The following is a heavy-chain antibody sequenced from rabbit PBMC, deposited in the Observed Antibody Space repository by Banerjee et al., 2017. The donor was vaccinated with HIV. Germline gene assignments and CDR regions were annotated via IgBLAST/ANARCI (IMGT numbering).Heavy chain of an antibody. CDR2: IHTSTGST. D-gene: IGHD6-1*01. Sequence: QQQLEESGGGLVKPGGTLTLTCTASGSDISSYSMCWVRQAPGKGLELIACIHTSTGSTAYASWVNGRFTISRSTSLNTVDLKMTSLTAADTATYFCATKKAGYAGDGYATAFDPWGPGTLVTVS. CDR3: ATKKAGYAGDGYATAFDP. CDR1: GSDISSYS. J-gene: IGHJ2*01. V-gene: IGHV1S43*01.